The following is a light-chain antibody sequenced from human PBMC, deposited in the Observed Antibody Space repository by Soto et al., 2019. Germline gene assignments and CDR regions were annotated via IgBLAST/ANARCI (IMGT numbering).Light chain of an antibody. CDR3: QKCKTAPFT. V-gene: IGKV3-15*01. J-gene: IGKJ4*01. CDR1: QSVSSN. CDR2: GAS. Sequence: EIVMTQSPATLSVSPGERATLSCRASQSVSSNLAWYQQKPGQAPRLLIYGASTRATGIPARFSGSGSGTDFTLTINSLQPEDVATYYCQKCKTAPFTFGGGTKVEIK.